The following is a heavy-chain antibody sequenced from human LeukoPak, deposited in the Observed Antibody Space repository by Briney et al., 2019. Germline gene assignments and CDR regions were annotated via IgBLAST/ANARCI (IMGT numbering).Heavy chain of an antibody. D-gene: IGHD1-26*01. V-gene: IGHV3-23*01. Sequence: GGSLRLSCVGSGFTFSSYTMTWVRQAPGKGLEWVSAIGGRGGSTYYADSVKGRFTISRDNSKNTLYLQMNSLRAEDTAVYYCARSLAVGATPSNPFDYWGQGTLVTVSS. CDR2: IGGRGGST. CDR3: ARSLAVGATPSNPFDY. CDR1: GFTFSSYT. J-gene: IGHJ4*02.